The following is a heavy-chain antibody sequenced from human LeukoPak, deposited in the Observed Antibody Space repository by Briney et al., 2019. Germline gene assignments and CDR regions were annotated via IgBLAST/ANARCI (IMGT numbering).Heavy chain of an antibody. CDR1: GFTFSSYS. CDR2: ISSSSGNI. Sequence: GGSLRLSCAASGFTFSSYSMNWVRQAPGKGLEWVSYISSSSGNIYYADSVKGRFTISRDNAKNSLYLQMDSLRAEDTAVYYCAKGRDVYNYWYFDLWGRGTLVTVSS. D-gene: IGHD5-24*01. J-gene: IGHJ2*01. V-gene: IGHV3-48*01. CDR3: AKGRDVYNYWYFDL.